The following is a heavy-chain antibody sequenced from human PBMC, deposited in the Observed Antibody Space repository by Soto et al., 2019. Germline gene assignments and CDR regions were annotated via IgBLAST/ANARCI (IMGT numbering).Heavy chain of an antibody. CDR1: GGSISTTSYY. Sequence: SETLSLTCTVSGGSISTTSYYWGCIRQPPGKGLEWIGSIYYSGSTYYSSSLQSRVAISVDTSKNQFSLKLGFVTAADTAVYYCATLYSGSYTSRVDYWGQGTLVTVSS. CDR3: ATLYSGSYTSRVDY. V-gene: IGHV4-39*01. CDR2: IYYSGST. D-gene: IGHD1-26*01. J-gene: IGHJ4*02.